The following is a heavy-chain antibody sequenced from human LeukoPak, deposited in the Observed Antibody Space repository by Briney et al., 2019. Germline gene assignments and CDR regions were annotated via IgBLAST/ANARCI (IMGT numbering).Heavy chain of an antibody. J-gene: IGHJ6*03. D-gene: IGHD3-10*01. CDR2: IYTSEST. V-gene: IGHV4-61*02. Sequence: SETLSLTCTVSGGSISSGSYYWSWIRQPAGKGLEWIGRIYTSESTNYNPSLKSRVTISVDTSKNQFSLKLSSVTAADTAVYYCARVFDSGSQAYFYYMDVWGKGTTVTISS. CDR1: GGSISSGSYY. CDR3: ARVFDSGSQAYFYYMDV.